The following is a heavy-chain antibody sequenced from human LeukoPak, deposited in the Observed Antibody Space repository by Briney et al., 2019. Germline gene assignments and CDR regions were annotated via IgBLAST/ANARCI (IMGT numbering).Heavy chain of an antibody. D-gene: IGHD2-21*01. Sequence: GASVKVSCKASGYTFTSYGISWVRQAPGQGLEGMGWISAYNGNKNYAQKLQGRVTMTTDTSTSTAYMELRSLRSEDTAVYYCGRGDVLGLYYYYYGMDAWGQGTTVTVSS. CDR3: GRGDVLGLYYYYYGMDA. CDR1: GYTFTSYG. CDR2: ISAYNGNK. J-gene: IGHJ6*02. V-gene: IGHV1-18*01.